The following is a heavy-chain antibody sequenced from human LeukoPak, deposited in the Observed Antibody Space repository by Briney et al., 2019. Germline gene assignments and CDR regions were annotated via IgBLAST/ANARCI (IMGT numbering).Heavy chain of an antibody. Sequence: NPSETLSLTCAVSGGSISSGGYSWSWIRQPPGKGLEWIGYIYHSGSTYYNPSLKSRVTISVDKSKNQVSLNLISVTAADTAVYYCAKDPAAGIETLDYWGQGTLVTVSS. V-gene: IGHV4-30-2*01. D-gene: IGHD6-13*01. CDR3: AKDPAAGIETLDY. CDR2: IYHSGST. J-gene: IGHJ4*02. CDR1: GGSISSGGYS.